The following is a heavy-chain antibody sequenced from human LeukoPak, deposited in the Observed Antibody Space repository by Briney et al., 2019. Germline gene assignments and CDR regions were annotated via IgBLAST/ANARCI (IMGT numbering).Heavy chain of an antibody. J-gene: IGHJ4*02. D-gene: IGHD2-8*01. Sequence: ASVKVSCKASGYTFTGYYMHWVRQAPGQGLEWMGRINPNSGSTNYAQKFQGRVTMTRDTSISTAYMELSRLRSDDTAVYYCARGLMVYHTGEEADYWGQGTLVTVSS. CDR2: INPNSGST. V-gene: IGHV1-2*06. CDR1: GYTFTGYY. CDR3: ARGLMVYHTGEEADY.